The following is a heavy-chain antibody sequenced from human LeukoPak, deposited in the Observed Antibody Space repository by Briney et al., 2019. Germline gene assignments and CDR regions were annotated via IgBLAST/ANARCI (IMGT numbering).Heavy chain of an antibody. CDR1: GGTFSSYA. J-gene: IGHJ4*02. D-gene: IGHD4/OR15-4a*01. V-gene: IGHV1-69*05. Sequence: SSVKVSCKASGGTFSSYAISWVRQAPGQGLEWMGRIIPIFGTANYAQKFQGRVTITTDESTSTAYVELSSLRSEDTAVYYCARDTYGGNRPFDYWGQGTLVTVSS. CDR3: ARDTYGGNRPFDY. CDR2: IIPIFGTA.